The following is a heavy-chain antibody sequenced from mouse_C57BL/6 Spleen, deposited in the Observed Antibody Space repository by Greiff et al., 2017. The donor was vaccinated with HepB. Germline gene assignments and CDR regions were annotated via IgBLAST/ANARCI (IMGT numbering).Heavy chain of an antibody. J-gene: IGHJ2*01. D-gene: IGHD4-1*01. V-gene: IGHV1-69*01. CDR2: IDPSDSYT. CDR3: ARTPLTGPYFDY. Sequence: QVQLQQSGAELVMPGASVKLSCKASGYTFTSYWMHWVKQRPGQGLEWIGEIDPSDSYTNYNQKFKGKSTLTVDKSSSTAYMQLSSLTSEDSAVYYCARTPLTGPYFDYWGQGTTLTVSS. CDR1: GYTFTSYW.